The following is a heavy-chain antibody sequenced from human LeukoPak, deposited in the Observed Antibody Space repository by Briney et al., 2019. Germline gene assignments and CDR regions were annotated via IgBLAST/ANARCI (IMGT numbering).Heavy chain of an antibody. CDR1: GFTFSSYG. CDR2: ISYDGSNI. D-gene: IGHD2-15*01. J-gene: IGHJ6*02. V-gene: IGHV3-30*18. Sequence: GGSLRLSCAASGFTFSSYGMHWVRQAPGKGLEWVAVISYDGSNIYYADSVKGRFTISRDNSKNTLYLQMNSLRAEDTAVYYCAKDSRYCSGGKCNCGMDVWGQGTTVTVSS. CDR3: AKDSRYCSGGKCNCGMDV.